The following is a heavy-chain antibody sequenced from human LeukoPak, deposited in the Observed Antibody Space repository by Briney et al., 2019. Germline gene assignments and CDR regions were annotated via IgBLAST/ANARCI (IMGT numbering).Heavy chain of an antibody. CDR3: ARGSAAGYRFDY. Sequence: SETLSLTCAVSGGSISSSNWWSWVRQPLGQGLEWIGEIYHSGSTNYNPSLKSRVTISVDKSKNQFSLKLSSVTAADTAVYYCARGSAAGYRFDYWGQGTLVTVSS. J-gene: IGHJ4*02. V-gene: IGHV4-4*02. D-gene: IGHD6-13*01. CDR2: IYHSGST. CDR1: GGSISSSNW.